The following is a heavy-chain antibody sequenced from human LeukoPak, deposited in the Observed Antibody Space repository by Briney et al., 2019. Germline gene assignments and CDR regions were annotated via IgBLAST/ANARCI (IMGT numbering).Heavy chain of an antibody. CDR2: ISYDGSNK. D-gene: IGHD2-15*01. V-gene: IGHV3-30*07. CDR1: GYTFCSYA. J-gene: IGHJ6*02. Sequence: AGGSLTLSCAASGYTFCSYAAHWVRHSPAKGRECEALISYDGSNKYYADSVKGRFTISRDNSKNTLYLQMNSLRAEDTAVYYCARGDYYCCGGYQSYGMDVWGQGTTVTVSS. CDR3: ARGDYYCCGGYQSYGMDV.